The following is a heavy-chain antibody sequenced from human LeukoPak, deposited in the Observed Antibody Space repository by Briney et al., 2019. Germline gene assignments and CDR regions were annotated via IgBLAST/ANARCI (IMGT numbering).Heavy chain of an antibody. J-gene: IGHJ5*02. Sequence: GGSLRLSCAASGFTFSSYAMSWVRQAPGKGLEWLSGISGGGDNTYYADSVKGRFTISRDNSKNTVYLQMDSLRADGTALYYCAKGPYNTYMDWFDLWGQGTLVTVSS. CDR1: GFTFSSYA. CDR3: AKGPYNTYMDWFDL. CDR2: ISGGGDNT. V-gene: IGHV3-23*01. D-gene: IGHD1-14*01.